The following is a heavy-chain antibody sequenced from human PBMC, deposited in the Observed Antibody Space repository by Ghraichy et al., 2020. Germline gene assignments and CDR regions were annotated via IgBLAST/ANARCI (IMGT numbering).Heavy chain of an antibody. CDR3: AAPRVYCGGDCPLDY. CDR2: IVVGSGNT. Sequence: SVKVSYKASGFTFTSSAVQWVRQARGQRLEWIGWIVVGSGNTNYAQKFQERVTITRDMSTSTAYMELSSLRSEDTAVYYCAAPRVYCGGDCPLDYWGREPWSPSPQ. J-gene: IGHJ4*02. V-gene: IGHV1-58*01. CDR1: GFTFTSSA. D-gene: IGHD2-21*02.